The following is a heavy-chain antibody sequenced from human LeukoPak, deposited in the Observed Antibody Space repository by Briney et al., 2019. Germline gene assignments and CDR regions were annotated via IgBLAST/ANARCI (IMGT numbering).Heavy chain of an antibody. D-gene: IGHD5-24*01. CDR1: HGSISDSSYY. V-gene: IGHV4-39*01. CDR2: IYYSGST. Sequence: SETLSLTCTVSHGSISDSSYYWGWIRQPPGKGLEWLGSIYYSGSTYYNPSLKSRVTISADTSKTQFSLKLNSVTAADAAVYYCARQGDGYNLCYMNVWGKGTTVTVSS. CDR3: ARQGDGYNLCYMNV. J-gene: IGHJ6*03.